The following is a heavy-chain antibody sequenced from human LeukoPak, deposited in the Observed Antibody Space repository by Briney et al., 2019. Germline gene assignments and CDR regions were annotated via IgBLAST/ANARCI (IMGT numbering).Heavy chain of an antibody. D-gene: IGHD6-13*01. V-gene: IGHV1-46*01. CDR2: INPSGGST. CDR3: ARVGSLNWGSSSRQQGRRFDP. CDR1: GYTFTSYY. Sequence: ASVKVSCKASGYTFTSYYMHWVRQAPGQGLEWMGIINPSGGSTSYAQKFQGRVTMTRNTSISTAYMELSSLRSEDTAVYYCARVGSLNWGSSSRQQGRRFDPWGQGTLVTVSS. J-gene: IGHJ5*02.